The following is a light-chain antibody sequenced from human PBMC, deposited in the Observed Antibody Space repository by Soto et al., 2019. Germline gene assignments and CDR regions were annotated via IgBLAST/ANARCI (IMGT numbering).Light chain of an antibody. Sequence: SVLTQPPSASGTPGQRVTISCSGSNSNIGVYPVHWYQRIPGTAPKLLIYINNQRPSGVPDRFSGAKSGTSGSLAISGLQSEDEADYYSATWDNSLNAVVFGGGTQLTVL. J-gene: IGLJ2*01. CDR2: INN. CDR1: NSNIGVYP. V-gene: IGLV1-44*01. CDR3: ATWDNSLNAVV.